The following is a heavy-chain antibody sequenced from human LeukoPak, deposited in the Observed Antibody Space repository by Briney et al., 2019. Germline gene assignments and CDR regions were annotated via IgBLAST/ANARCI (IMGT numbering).Heavy chain of an antibody. CDR2: ISGSGDTT. J-gene: IGHJ6*03. Sequence: GESLRLSCAASGFTFSSYAMSWVRQAPGKGLEWVSVISGSGDTTDNADSVKGRFTISRDNSKNTLYLQMNSLRAEDTAVYYCAKDFQGNSGSYTYYYYYYMDVWGKGTTVTISS. CDR1: GFTFSSYA. CDR3: AKDFQGNSGSYTYYYYYYMDV. V-gene: IGHV3-23*01. D-gene: IGHD1-26*01.